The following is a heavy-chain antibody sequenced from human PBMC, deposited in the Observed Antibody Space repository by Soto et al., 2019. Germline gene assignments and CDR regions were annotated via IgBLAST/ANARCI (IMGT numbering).Heavy chain of an antibody. CDR1: GYTFTSYA. D-gene: IGHD3-3*02. J-gene: IGHJ4*02. CDR3: ARDSLLNVAFSGDQLDY. Sequence: QVQLVQSGAEVKKPGASVKVSCKASGYTFTSYAMHWVRQAPGQRLEWMGWINAGNGNTKYSQKFQDRVTITRDTSASKAYMELSSLRSEDTAVYYCARDSLLNVAFSGDQLDYWGQRTLVTVSS. V-gene: IGHV1-3*01. CDR2: INAGNGNT.